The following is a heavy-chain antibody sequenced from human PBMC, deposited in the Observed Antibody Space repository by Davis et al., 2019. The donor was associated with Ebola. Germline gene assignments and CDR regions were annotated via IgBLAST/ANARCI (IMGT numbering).Heavy chain of an antibody. CDR1: GSTFTAYN. V-gene: IGHV1-2*06. J-gene: IGHJ4*02. D-gene: IGHD4-11*01. CDR3: ARGHNYAHEY. Sequence: KVSCKASGSTFTAYNIHWMRQAPGQGLEWLGRVFLKSGATNYAQKFQGRVTMTRDTSISTVYMELSSLRYDDTADYYCARGHNYAHEYWGQGTLVTVSS. CDR2: VFLKSGAT.